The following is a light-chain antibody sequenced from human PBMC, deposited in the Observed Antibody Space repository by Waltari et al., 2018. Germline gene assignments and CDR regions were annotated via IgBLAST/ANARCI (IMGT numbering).Light chain of an antibody. J-gene: IGKJ2*01. V-gene: IGKV3-20*01. CDR3: QQYGSSIMYT. CDR1: QSLTKKY. CDR2: GAS. Sequence: VLTQSPGTLSLSPGERATFSCRASQSLTKKYLAWYQQKPGQAPRLLIYGASSTADGVPARFRGSGSGXXXXXXXXXXEPEDFAVYYCQQYGSSIMYTFGQGTKLEIK.